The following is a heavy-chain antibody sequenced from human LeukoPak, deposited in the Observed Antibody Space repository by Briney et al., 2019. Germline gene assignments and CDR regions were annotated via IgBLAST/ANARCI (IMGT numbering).Heavy chain of an antibody. CDR3: AREVERLLDY. D-gene: IGHD6-25*01. J-gene: IGHJ4*02. V-gene: IGHV1-69*04. CDR2: IIPILGIA. CDR1: GGTLSSYA. Sequence: SVKVSCKASGGTLSSYAISWVRQAPGQGLEWMGRIIPILGIANYAQKFQGRVTITADKSTSTAYMELSSLRSEDTAVYYCAREVERLLDYWGQGTLVTVSS.